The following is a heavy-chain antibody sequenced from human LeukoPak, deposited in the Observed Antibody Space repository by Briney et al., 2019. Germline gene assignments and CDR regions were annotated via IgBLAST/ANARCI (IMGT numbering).Heavy chain of an antibody. D-gene: IGHD6-13*01. V-gene: IGHV3-7*01. CDR2: IKQDGSEK. CDR1: GGSISSYY. CDR3: ARDSSRWYYEGSFDI. Sequence: PSETLSLTCTVSGGSISSYYWSWVRQAPGKGLEWVANIKQDGSEKYYVDSVKGRFTISRDNAKNSLYLQMNSLRAEDTAVYYCARDSSRWYYEGSFDIWGQGTMVTVSS. J-gene: IGHJ3*02.